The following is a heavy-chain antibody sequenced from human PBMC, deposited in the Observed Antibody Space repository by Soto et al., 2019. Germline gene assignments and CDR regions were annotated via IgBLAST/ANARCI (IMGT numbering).Heavy chain of an antibody. J-gene: IGHJ4*02. Sequence: QVQLQESGPGLVKPSGTLSLTCALSGASIITDNWWSWVRQPPGKELEWIGEIYHSGNTNFNPSVKSRVTISVVTSKHQFSLTVSSVTAADTAICYCARASASSKLRGVVINWGQGTLVTFSS. D-gene: IGHD3-10*01. V-gene: IGHV4-4*02. CDR3: ARASASSKLRGVVIN. CDR2: IYHSGNT. CDR1: GASIITDNW.